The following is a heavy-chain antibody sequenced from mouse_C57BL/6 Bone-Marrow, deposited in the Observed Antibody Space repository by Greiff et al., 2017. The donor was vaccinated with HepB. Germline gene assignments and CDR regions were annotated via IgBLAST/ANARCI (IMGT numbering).Heavy chain of an antibody. V-gene: IGHV1-81*01. Sequence: VQLQQSGAELVRPGASVKMSCKASGYTFTSYGISWVKQRPGQGLEWIGEIYPSSGNTYYNEKFKGKATLTADKSSSTSYMELRSLTSEDSAVYVGAKGGPQLRLREGFAYWGQGTLVTVSA. J-gene: IGHJ3*01. CDR2: IYPSSGNT. CDR1: GYTFTSYG. D-gene: IGHD6-1*01. CDR3: AKGGPQLRLREGFAY.